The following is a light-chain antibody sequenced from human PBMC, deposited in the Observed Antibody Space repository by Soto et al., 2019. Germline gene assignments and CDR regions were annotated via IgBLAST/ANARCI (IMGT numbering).Light chain of an antibody. CDR3: CSYAGNYIYV. Sequence: QSALTQPRSVSGSPGQSVTISCTGTSSDVGGYKYVSWYQQHPGKAPKLMIYDVSKRPSGVPDRFSGSKSGNTASLTISGLQSEDEADYYCCSYAGNYIYVFGTGTKVTVL. CDR1: SSDVGGYKY. V-gene: IGLV2-11*01. J-gene: IGLJ1*01. CDR2: DVS.